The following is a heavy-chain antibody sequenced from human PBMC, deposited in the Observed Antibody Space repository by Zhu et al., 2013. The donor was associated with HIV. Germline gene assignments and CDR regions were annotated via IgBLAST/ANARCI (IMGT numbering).Heavy chain of an antibody. J-gene: IGHJ4*02. D-gene: IGHD3-22*01. CDR2: ITAYNANT. V-gene: IGHV1-18*01. CDR3: ARVYYYDSSGFGYFDY. CDR1: GYTFTSYG. Sequence: QVQLVQSGAELKKPGASVKVSCKASGYTFTSYGIIWVRQAPGQGLEWMGWITAYNANTNYAQKFQGRVTMTTDTSTNTAYMELRSLRSGDTAVYYCARVYYYDSSGFGYFDYWGQGTLVTVSS.